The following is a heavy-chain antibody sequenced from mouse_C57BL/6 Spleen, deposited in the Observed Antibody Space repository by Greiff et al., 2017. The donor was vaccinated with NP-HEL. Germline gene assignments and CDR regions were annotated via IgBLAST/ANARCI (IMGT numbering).Heavy chain of an antibody. D-gene: IGHD2-5*01. Sequence: VQLQQPGAELVRPGSSVKLSCKASGYTFTSYWMHWVKQRPIQGLEWIGNIDPSDSETHYNQKFKDKATLTVDKSSITAYLQLSSLTSDDSAVYYCARGVTTVYFAYWGQGTTLTVSS. CDR1: GYTFTSYW. CDR2: IDPSDSET. CDR3: ARGVTTVYFAY. V-gene: IGHV1-52*01. J-gene: IGHJ2*01.